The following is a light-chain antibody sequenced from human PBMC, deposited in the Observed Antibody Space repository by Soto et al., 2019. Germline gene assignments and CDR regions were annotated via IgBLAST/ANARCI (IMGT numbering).Light chain of an antibody. Sequence: DIVLTQTRLSSPVTLGQPASISCRSSQSLVHIDGNTYFNWLQQRPGQPPRLLIYKISNRFPGGPDRCSGSGAGTDYTLKISMVEAEDVGVYYCMQATQPYTFGQGTRLEIK. CDR2: KIS. V-gene: IGKV2-24*01. CDR3: MQATQPYT. J-gene: IGKJ2*01. CDR1: QSLVHIDGNTY.